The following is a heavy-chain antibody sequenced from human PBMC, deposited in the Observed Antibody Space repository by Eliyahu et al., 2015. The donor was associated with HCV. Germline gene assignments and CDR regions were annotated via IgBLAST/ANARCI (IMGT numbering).Heavy chain of an antibody. CDR1: GGSISSYY. V-gene: IGHV4-59*08. CDR2: IYYSGST. D-gene: IGHD3/OR15-3a*01. Sequence: QVQLQESGPGLVKPSETLSLTCTVSGGSISSYYWSWIRQPPGKGLEWIGYIYYSGSTNYNPSLKSRVTISVDTSKNQFSLKLSSVTAADTAVYYCASLEDYYFDYWGQGTLVTVSS. J-gene: IGHJ4*02. CDR3: ASLEDYYFDY.